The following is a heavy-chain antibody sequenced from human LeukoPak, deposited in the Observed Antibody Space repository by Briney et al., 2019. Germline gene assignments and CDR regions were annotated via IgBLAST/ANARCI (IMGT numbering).Heavy chain of an antibody. V-gene: IGHV4-59*12. CDR2: IHYTGST. Sequence: SETLSLTCTVSGGSISRYYWSWIRQPPGKGLEWIGYIHYTGSTNYSPSLKSRVTISGDTSKNQFSLKLSSVTAADTAVYYCARAQYYYDSAIDYWGQGTLVTVSS. CDR1: GGSISRYY. CDR3: ARAQYYYDSAIDY. D-gene: IGHD3-22*01. J-gene: IGHJ4*02.